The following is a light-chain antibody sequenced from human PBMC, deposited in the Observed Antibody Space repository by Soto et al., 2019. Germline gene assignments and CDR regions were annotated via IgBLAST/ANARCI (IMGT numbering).Light chain of an antibody. V-gene: IGKV3-15*01. Sequence: TQTPATLSFSPWERATISGRASQSISSYLAWYQQKPGQAPRLLIYGASTRATGIPARFTGSGSGTDFTLTISSLQPDDFATYYCKQYNSYPLTFGGGTKVDIK. CDR3: KQYNSYPLT. J-gene: IGKJ4*01. CDR1: QSISSY. CDR2: GAS.